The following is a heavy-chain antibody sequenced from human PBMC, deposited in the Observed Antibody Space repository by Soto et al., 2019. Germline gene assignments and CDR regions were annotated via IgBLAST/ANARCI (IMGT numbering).Heavy chain of an antibody. D-gene: IGHD3-22*01. CDR1: GGSISSSSYY. V-gene: IGHV4-39*01. CDR2: IYYSGST. Sequence: QLQLQESGPGLVKPWETLSLTCTVSGGSISSSSYYWGWIRQPPGKGLEWIGSIYYSGSTYYNPSLKSRVPISVDTSKNQFSLKLSSVTAADTAVYYCARPADYYDFFDYWGQGTLVTVSS. CDR3: ARPADYYDFFDY. J-gene: IGHJ4*02.